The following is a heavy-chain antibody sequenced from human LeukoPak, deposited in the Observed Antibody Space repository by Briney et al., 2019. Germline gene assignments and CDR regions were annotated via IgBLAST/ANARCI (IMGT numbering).Heavy chain of an antibody. J-gene: IGHJ3*02. D-gene: IGHD6-13*01. Sequence: PGRSLRLSCAASGFTFSSYSMNWVRQAPGKGLEWVSYISSSSSTIYYADSVKGRFTISRDNAKNSLYLQMNSLRAEDTAVYYCARDRNIGYSEWHDAFDIWGQGTMVTVSS. CDR2: ISSSSSTI. CDR3: ARDRNIGYSEWHDAFDI. CDR1: GFTFSSYS. V-gene: IGHV3-48*01.